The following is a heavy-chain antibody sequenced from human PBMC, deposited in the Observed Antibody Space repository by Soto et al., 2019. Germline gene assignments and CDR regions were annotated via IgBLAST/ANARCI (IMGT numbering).Heavy chain of an antibody. CDR1: GFTFDDYT. CDR2: ISWDGGST. J-gene: IGHJ6*02. Sequence: GGSLRLSCAASGFTFDDYTMHWVRQAPGKGLEWVSLISWDGGSTYYADSVKGRFTISRDNSKNTLYLQMNSLRAEDTAVYYCANARGANRGIAARTYYWYYYGMDVWGQGTTVTVSS. V-gene: IGHV3-43*01. CDR3: ANARGANRGIAARTYYWYYYGMDV. D-gene: IGHD6-6*01.